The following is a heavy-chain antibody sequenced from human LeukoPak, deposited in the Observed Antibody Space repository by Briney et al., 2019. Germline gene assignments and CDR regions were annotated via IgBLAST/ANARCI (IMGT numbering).Heavy chain of an antibody. CDR3: ARQYSNYVGWFDP. CDR1: GYSFTSYW. CDR2: IYPGDSDT. V-gene: IGHV5-51*01. D-gene: IGHD4-11*01. J-gene: IGHJ5*02. Sequence: GESLKISCKGSGYSFTSYWIGWVRQMPGKGLEWMGIIYPGDSDTRYSPSSQGQVTISADKSISTAYLQWSSLKASDTAMYYCARQYSNYVGWFDPWGQGTLVTVSS.